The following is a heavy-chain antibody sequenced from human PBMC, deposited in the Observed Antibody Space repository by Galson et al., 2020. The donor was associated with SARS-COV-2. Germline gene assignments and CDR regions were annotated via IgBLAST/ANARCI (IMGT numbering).Heavy chain of an antibody. CDR3: ARDGPMVRGVISGMDV. D-gene: IGHD3-10*01. CDR1: GFTFSSYS. V-gene: IGHV3-21*01. CDR2: ISSSSYI. Sequence: GGSLRLSCAASGFTFSSYSMNWVRQAPGKGLEWVSSISSSSYIYYADSVKGRFTISRDNAKNSLYLQMNSLRAEDTAVYYCARDGPMVRGVISGMDVWGQGTTVTVSS. J-gene: IGHJ6*02.